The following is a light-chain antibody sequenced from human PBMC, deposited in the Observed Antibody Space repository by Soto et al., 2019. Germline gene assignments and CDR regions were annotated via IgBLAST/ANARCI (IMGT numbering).Light chain of an antibody. J-gene: IGKJ5*01. CDR1: QSVSSGH. Sequence: DIVLTQSPGTLSLSPGERASLSCRASQSVSSGHLAWYQQKPGQAPRLLIYGASSRATGIPDRFSGRGSGTDFTLTISRLEPEDFVVYYCQQYSRSPITFGQGTRLEIK. V-gene: IGKV3-20*01. CDR3: QQYSRSPIT. CDR2: GAS.